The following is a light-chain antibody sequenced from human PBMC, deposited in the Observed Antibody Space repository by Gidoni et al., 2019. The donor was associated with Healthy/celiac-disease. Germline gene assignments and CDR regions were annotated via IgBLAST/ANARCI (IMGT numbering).Light chain of an antibody. J-gene: IGLJ3*02. Sequence: QSALTQPRSVSGSPGQSVTISCTGTSSDVGGYNSVSWYQQHPGKAPKLMIYDVSKRPSGVPDRFSGSKSGNTASLTISGLQAEDEADYYCCSYAGSYIFVFGGGTKLTVL. V-gene: IGLV2-11*01. CDR3: CSYAGSYIFV. CDR1: SSDVGGYNS. CDR2: DVS.